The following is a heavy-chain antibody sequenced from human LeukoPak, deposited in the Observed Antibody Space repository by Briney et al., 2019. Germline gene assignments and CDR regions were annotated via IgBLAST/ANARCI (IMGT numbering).Heavy chain of an antibody. J-gene: IGHJ6*03. D-gene: IGHD3-22*01. V-gene: IGHV4-4*09. CDR1: GSISGYY. Sequence: SETLSLTCTVSGSISGYYWSWIRQPPGKGLEWIGYIYTSGSTNYNPSLESRVTISVDTSKNQFSLKLSSVTAADTAVYYCARVYYDSSGTDYYYYYMDVWGKGTTVTVSS. CDR3: ARVYYDSSGTDYYYYYMDV. CDR2: IYTSGST.